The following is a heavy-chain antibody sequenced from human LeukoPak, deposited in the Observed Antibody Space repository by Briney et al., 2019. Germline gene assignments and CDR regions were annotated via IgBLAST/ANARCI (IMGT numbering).Heavy chain of an antibody. D-gene: IGHD3-22*01. Sequence: KPSETLSLTCAVYGGSFSGYYWSWIRQPPGKGLEWIGEINHSGSTNYNPSLKSRVTISVDTSKNQFSLKLSSVTAADTAVYYCARGRYDSSGYYLGYWGQGTLVTVSS. CDR1: GGSFSGYY. J-gene: IGHJ4*02. V-gene: IGHV4-34*01. CDR2: INHSGST. CDR3: ARGRYDSSGYYLGY.